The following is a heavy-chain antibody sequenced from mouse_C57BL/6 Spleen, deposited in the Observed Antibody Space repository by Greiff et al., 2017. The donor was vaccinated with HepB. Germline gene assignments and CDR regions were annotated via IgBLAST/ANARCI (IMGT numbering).Heavy chain of an antibody. J-gene: IGHJ1*03. CDR1: GYPFTSYW. V-gene: IGHV1-64*01. Sequence: VQLQQSGAELVKPGASVKLSCKASGYPFTSYWMHWVKPRPGQGLEWIGMIHPNSGSTNYNEKVKSKATLTVDKSSSTAYMQLSSLTSEDSAVYYCARERYYYGSSYGYFDVWGTGTTVTVSS. CDR2: IHPNSGST. CDR3: ARERYYYGSSYGYFDV. D-gene: IGHD1-1*01.